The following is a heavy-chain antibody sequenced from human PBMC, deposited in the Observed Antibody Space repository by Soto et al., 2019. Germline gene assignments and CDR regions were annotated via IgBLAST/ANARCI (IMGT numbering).Heavy chain of an antibody. D-gene: IGHD1-26*01. CDR3: ASGGGSDSFDY. J-gene: IGHJ4*02. V-gene: IGHV4-30-2*01. Sequence: SETLSLTCTVSGASIAFGGYSCICIRQTPWKGLEWIGYINHLETTFYNPSFESRLTLSIDRAKNQFSLKLHSMSAADRAVYFCASGGGSDSFDYWGQGILVTVSS. CDR2: INHLETT. CDR1: GASIAFGGYS.